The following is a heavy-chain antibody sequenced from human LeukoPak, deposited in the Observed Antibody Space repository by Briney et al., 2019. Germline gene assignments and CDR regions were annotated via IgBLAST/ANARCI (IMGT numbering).Heavy chain of an antibody. J-gene: IGHJ4*02. CDR2: IWYDGSNK. Sequence: PGGSLRLSCAASGFTFSSYGMHWVRQAPGKGLEWVAVIWYDGSNKYYADSVKGRFTVSRDNSKNTLYLQMNSLRAEDTAVYYCAREGSDGVVVPAAMTHFDYWGQGTLVTVSS. CDR3: AREGSDGVVVPAAMTHFDY. CDR1: GFTFSSYG. D-gene: IGHD2-2*01. V-gene: IGHV3-33*01.